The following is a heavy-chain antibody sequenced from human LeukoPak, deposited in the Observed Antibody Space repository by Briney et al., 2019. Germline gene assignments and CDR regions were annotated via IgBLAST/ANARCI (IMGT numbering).Heavy chain of an antibody. V-gene: IGHV1-69*13. Sequence: VASVKVSCKASGGTFSSYAISWVRQAPGQGLGWMGGIIPIFGTANYAQKFQGRVTITADESTSTAYMELSSLRSEDTAVYYCARSYRVLWFGELLWGAFDIWGQGTMVTVSS. CDR1: GGTFSSYA. CDR2: IIPIFGTA. J-gene: IGHJ3*02. CDR3: ARSYRVLWFGELLWGAFDI. D-gene: IGHD3-10*01.